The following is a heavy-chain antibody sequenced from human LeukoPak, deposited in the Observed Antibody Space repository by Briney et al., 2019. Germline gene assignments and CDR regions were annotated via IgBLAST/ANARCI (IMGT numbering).Heavy chain of an antibody. CDR1: GGTFSSYA. D-gene: IGHD3-3*01. CDR3: AREPGQSLGVVPRWFDP. J-gene: IGHJ5*02. V-gene: IGHV1-69*13. Sequence: GASVKVSCKASGGTFSSYAISWVRQAPGQGLEWMGGIIPIFGTANYAQKFQGRVTITADESTSTAYMELSSLRSEDTAVYYCAREPGQSLGVVPRWFDPWGQGTLVTVSS. CDR2: IIPIFGTA.